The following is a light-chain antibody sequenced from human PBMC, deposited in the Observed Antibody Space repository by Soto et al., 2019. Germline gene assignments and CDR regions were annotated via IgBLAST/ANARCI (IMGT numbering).Light chain of an antibody. CDR1: QRVLYSSNNKNY. CDR2: WAS. CDR3: QQYESTPPT. J-gene: IGKJ2*01. V-gene: IGKV4-1*01. Sequence: DIVMTQSPDSLAVSLGERATINCKSSQRVLYSSNNKNYLAWYQQRPGQPPKLLIYWASTRESGVPDRFSGSGSGTDFTLTITSLQAEDVAVYYRQQYESTPPTFGQGTKLEIK.